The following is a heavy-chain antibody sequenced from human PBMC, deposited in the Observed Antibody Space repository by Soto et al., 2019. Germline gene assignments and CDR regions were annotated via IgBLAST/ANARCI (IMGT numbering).Heavy chain of an antibody. CDR2: ISYDGSNK. D-gene: IGHD3-22*01. CDR3: ARSRITMIVVAPGWFDP. Sequence: PGGSLRLSCAASGFTFSSYGMHWVRQAPGKGLEWVAVISYDGSNKYYADSVKGRFTISRDNSKNTLYLQMNSLRAEDTAVYYCARSRITMIVVAPGWFDPWGQGTLVTVSS. CDR1: GFTFSSYG. J-gene: IGHJ5*02. V-gene: IGHV3-30*03.